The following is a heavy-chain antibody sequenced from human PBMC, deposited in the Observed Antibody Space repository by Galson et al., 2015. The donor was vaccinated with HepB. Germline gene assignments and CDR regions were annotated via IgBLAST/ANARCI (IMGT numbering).Heavy chain of an antibody. J-gene: IGHJ6*04. Sequence: SLRLSCAASGLTFSDYAMAWVRQAPGQGLEWVSVIGGSGIHYADSVKGRFTISRDNSKNTLYLQMNSLRAEDTAVYHCAPRGIPVEWGKGTAVTVSS. CDR3: APRGIPVE. V-gene: IGHV3-23*01. CDR2: IGGSGI. D-gene: IGHD2-2*01. CDR1: GLTFSDYA.